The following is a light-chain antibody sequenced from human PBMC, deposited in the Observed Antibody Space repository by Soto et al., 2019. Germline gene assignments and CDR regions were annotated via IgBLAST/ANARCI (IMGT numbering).Light chain of an antibody. J-gene: IGKJ5*01. CDR2: DAS. CDR1: QGISSA. V-gene: IGKV1-13*02. Sequence: AIQLTQSPSSLSASVGDRVTITCRASQGISSALAWYQQKPGKAPKLLIYDASSLESGVPSRFSGSGSGTYFTLTISSLQPEDFAPYYCQQFNSYPPSFGQGTRLEIK. CDR3: QQFNSYPPS.